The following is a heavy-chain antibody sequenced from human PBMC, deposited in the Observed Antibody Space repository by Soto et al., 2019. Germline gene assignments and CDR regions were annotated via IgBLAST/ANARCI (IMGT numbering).Heavy chain of an antibody. CDR2: INPNSGGT. V-gene: IGHV1-2*04. J-gene: IGHJ5*02. Sequence: ASVKVSCKASGYTFTGYYMHWVRQAPGQGLEWMGWINPNSGGTNYAQKFQGWVTITRDTSISTAYMELSRLRSDDTAVYYCARDIGGSGSYPNNWFDPWGQGTLVTV. D-gene: IGHD3-10*01. CDR3: ARDIGGSGSYPNNWFDP. CDR1: GYTFTGYY.